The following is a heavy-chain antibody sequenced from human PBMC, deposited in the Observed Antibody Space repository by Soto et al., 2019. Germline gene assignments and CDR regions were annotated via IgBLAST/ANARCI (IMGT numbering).Heavy chain of an antibody. CDR2: IIPIFGTA. CDR1: GGTFSSYA. Sequence: QVQLVQSGAEVKKPGSSVKVSCKASGGTFSSYAISWVRQAPGQGVEWMGGIIPIFGTANYAQKFQGRVTITADESTSTAYMELSSLRSEDTAVYYCARALADDYGDYQQFWYFDLWGRGTLVTVSS. J-gene: IGHJ2*01. D-gene: IGHD4-17*01. V-gene: IGHV1-69*01. CDR3: ARALADDYGDYQQFWYFDL.